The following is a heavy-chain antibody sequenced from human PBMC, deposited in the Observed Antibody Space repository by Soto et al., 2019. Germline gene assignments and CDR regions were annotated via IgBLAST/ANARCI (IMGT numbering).Heavy chain of an antibody. CDR2: INTDNGNT. CDR3: AREMPGYRTGPFDY. Sequence: QVQLVQSGAEVKKPGASVRVSCKASGYTFASFVIHWVRQAPGQRLEWMGWINTDNGNTKYSQKFQGRVTITRDTSASTAYMELSSLISEDTAVYYCAREMPGYRTGPFDYWGQGTLVTVSS. CDR1: GYTFASFV. J-gene: IGHJ4*02. D-gene: IGHD6-13*01. V-gene: IGHV1-3*04.